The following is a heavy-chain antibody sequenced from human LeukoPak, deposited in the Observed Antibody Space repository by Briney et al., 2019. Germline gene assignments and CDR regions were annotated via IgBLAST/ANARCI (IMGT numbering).Heavy chain of an antibody. J-gene: IGHJ4*02. CDR1: GFTFNTYT. V-gene: IGHV3-30*04. Sequence: PGGSLRLSCAASGFTFNTYTMNWVRQAPGKGLEWVAVISYDGSNKYYADSVKGRFTISRDNSKNTLYLQMNSLRAEDTAVYYCAREVNYWGQGTLVTVSS. CDR3: AREVNY. CDR2: ISYDGSNK. D-gene: IGHD2-21*01.